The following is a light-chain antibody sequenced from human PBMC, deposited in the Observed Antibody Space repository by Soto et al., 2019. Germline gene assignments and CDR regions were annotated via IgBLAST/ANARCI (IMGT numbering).Light chain of an antibody. J-gene: IGLJ3*02. V-gene: IGLV2-14*01. CDR1: SSDVGGYNY. CDR2: DVS. CDR3: TSYRSSDTWV. Sequence: QSALTQPASVSGSPGQSITISCTGTSSDVGGYNYVSWYQQHPGKAPKLMIYDVSNRPSGVSNRFSGSKSGNTASLTISGLQAEDEADYYCTSYRSSDTWVFGGGTKVTVL.